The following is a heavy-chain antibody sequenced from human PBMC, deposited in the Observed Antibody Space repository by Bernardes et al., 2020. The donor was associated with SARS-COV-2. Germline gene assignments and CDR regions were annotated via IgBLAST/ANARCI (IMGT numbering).Heavy chain of an antibody. V-gene: IGHV4-59*08. CDR2: IYYSGST. CDR3: ARQVGSPLAVLPFKGFDP. Sequence: SETLSLTFTVSGGSISSYYWNWIRQPPGKGLEWIGYIYYSGSTNYNPSLKSRVTISVDTSKNQFSLKLSSVTVADTAGYYCARQVGSPLAVLPFKGFDPWGQGTLVTVSS. D-gene: IGHD1-26*01. J-gene: IGHJ5*02. CDR1: GGSISSYY.